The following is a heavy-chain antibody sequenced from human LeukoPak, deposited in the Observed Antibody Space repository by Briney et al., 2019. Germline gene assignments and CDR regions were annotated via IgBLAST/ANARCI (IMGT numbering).Heavy chain of an antibody. CDR2: IKQDGSEK. V-gene: IGHV3-7*01. CDR1: GFTFSSYW. CDR3: ARGEEKATITALDS. D-gene: IGHD5-24*01. Sequence: QAGGSLRLSCAASGFTFSSYWMSWVRQAPGKGLEWVANIKQDGSEKYYVDSVKGRFTISRDNAKNSLYLQMNSLRAVDTAVYFCARGEEKATITALDSWGQGTLVTVSS. J-gene: IGHJ4*02.